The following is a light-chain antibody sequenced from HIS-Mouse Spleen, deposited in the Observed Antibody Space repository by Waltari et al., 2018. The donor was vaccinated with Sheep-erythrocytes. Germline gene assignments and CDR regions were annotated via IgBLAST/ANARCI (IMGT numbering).Light chain of an antibody. CDR1: QSVSSN. J-gene: IGKJ2*01. Sequence: IVLTQSPATLSLSPGERATLSCRASQSVSSNLALYQQKPGQAPRLLIYDASNRATRIPTRFSGTGSETDFTLTISSLEPEYFAVYYCQQHSNRYTFDHGTKLELK. V-gene: IGKV3-11*01. CDR3: QQHSNRYT. CDR2: DAS.